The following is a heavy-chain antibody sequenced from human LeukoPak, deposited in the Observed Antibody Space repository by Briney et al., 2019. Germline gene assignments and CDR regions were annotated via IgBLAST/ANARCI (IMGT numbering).Heavy chain of an antibody. CDR2: IRSGGDAV. D-gene: IGHD6-19*01. Sequence: GGSLRLSCAASGFTFSSFEMHWVRQAPGKGLEWISYIRSGGDAVYYADSVKGRFTISRDNAKNSLYLQMNSRRADDTAVYYCARRPSGWRSDYWGEGTLVIVSS. CDR1: GFTFSSFE. J-gene: IGHJ4*02. V-gene: IGHV3-48*03. CDR3: ARRPSGWRSDY.